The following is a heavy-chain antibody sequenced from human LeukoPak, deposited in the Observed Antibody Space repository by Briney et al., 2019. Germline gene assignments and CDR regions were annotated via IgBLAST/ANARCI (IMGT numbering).Heavy chain of an antibody. CDR3: ARDSYSPGDC. V-gene: IGHV3-48*01. D-gene: IGHD4-11*01. CDR1: GFTFSSYS. CDR2: ISSSSSTI. Sequence: PGGSLRLSCAASGFTFSSYSMNWVRQAPGKGLEWVSYISSSSSTIYYADSVKGRFTISRDNAKNSLYLQMNSLRAEDTAVYYCARDSYSPGDCWGQGTLVTVSS. J-gene: IGHJ4*02.